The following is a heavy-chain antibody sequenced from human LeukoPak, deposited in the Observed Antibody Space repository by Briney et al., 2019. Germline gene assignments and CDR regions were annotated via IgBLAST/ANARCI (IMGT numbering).Heavy chain of an antibody. CDR2: INAGNGNT. CDR3: ARGGIAARHSWFDP. D-gene: IGHD6-6*01. CDR1: GYTFTSYA. J-gene: IGHJ5*02. Sequence: ASVKVSCKASGYTFTSYAMHWVRQAPGQRLEWMGWINAGNGNTKYSQEFQGRVTVTRDTSASTAYMELSSLRSEDMAVYYCARGGIAARHSWFDPWGQGTLVTVSS. V-gene: IGHV1-3*03.